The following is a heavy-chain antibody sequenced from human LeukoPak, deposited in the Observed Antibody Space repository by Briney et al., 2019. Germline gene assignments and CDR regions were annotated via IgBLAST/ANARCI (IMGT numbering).Heavy chain of an antibody. CDR1: GFTFSSYA. D-gene: IGHD4-17*01. V-gene: IGHV3-30-3*01. CDR2: ISYDGSNK. CDR3: ARWTTVTTRQDKNYADY. Sequence: SGGSLRLSCAASGFTFSSYAMHWVRQAPGKGLEWVAVISYDGSNKYYADSVKGRFTISRDNSKNTLYLQMNSLRAEDTAVYYCARWTTVTTRQDKNYADYWGQGTLVTVSS. J-gene: IGHJ4*02.